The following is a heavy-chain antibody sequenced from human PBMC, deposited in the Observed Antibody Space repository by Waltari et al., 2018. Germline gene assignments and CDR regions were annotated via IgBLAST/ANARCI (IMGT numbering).Heavy chain of an antibody. J-gene: IGHJ4*02. D-gene: IGHD2-15*01. V-gene: IGHV3-23*01. Sequence: EVQLLESGGDLVQPGGSLRLACVASGFRVRSHDMSWVRQAPGREPEWVSAVSASGSSPQYADSVKGRFTVSRDNSKGTLYLQMSSLRVDDTGVYYCTMEEGVEAATFDYWGQGTLVTVSA. CDR1: GFRVRSHD. CDR3: TMEEGVEAATFDY. CDR2: VSASGSSP.